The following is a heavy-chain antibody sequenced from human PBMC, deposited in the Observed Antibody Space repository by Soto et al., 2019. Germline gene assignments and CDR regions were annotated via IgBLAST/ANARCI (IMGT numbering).Heavy chain of an antibody. CDR3: AKMSSSGWSPRNDP. CDR1: GFTFSSYG. CDR2: ISYDGSNK. D-gene: IGHD6-19*01. V-gene: IGHV3-30*18. J-gene: IGHJ5*02. Sequence: GGSLRLSCAASGFTFSSYGMHWVRQAPGKGLEWVAVISYDGSNKYYADSVKGRFTISRDNSKNTLYLQMNSLRTEDTAVYYCAKMSSSGWSPRNDPWGQGTLVTAS.